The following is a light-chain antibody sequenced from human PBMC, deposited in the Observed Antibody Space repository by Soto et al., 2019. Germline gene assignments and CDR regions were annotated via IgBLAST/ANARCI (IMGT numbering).Light chain of an antibody. CDR3: QQYYTTPYT. CDR1: QRVLYSSNNKSY. CDR2: WAS. V-gene: IGKV4-1*01. J-gene: IGKJ2*01. Sequence: DIVMTQSPDSLAVSLGERATINCKSSQRVLYSSNNKSYLDWYQQKPGQPPKLLIYWASTRESGVPDRFSGSGSGTDFTLTISSLQAEDVAVYYCQQYYTTPYTFGQGTRLEIK.